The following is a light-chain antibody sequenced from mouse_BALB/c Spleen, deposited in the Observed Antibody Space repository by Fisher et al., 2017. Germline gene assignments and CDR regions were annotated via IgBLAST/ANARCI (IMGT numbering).Light chain of an antibody. CDR2: RTS. CDR1: SSVSY. CDR3: QQRSSYPFT. Sequence: IVLTQSTAIMSASLGEEITLTCSASSSVSYMHWYQQKSGASPKPLIHRTSNLASGVPARFSGSGSGTSYSLTISSMEAEDAATYYCQQRSSYPFTFGSGTKLEMK. J-gene: IGKJ4*01. V-gene: IGKV4-57*01.